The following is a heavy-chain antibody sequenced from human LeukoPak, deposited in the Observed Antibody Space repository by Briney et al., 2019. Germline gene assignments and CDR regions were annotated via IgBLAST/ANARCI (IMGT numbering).Heavy chain of an antibody. D-gene: IGHD1-26*01. CDR1: GFTFSSYW. Sequence: PGGSLRLSCAASGFTFSSYWMSWVRQAPGKGLEWVANIKQDGSEKYYVDSVKGRFTIFRDNAKNSLYLQMNSLRAEDTAVYYCARDKIVGATYFDYWGQGTLVTVSS. V-gene: IGHV3-7*01. J-gene: IGHJ4*02. CDR2: IKQDGSEK. CDR3: ARDKIVGATYFDY.